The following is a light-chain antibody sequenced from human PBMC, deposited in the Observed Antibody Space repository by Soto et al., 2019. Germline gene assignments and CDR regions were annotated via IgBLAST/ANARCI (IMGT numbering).Light chain of an antibody. Sequence: QSALTQPASVSGSPGQSITISGTGTSSDVGSYNLVSWYQQHPGKAPKLMIYEGSKRPSGVSNRFSGSKSGNTASLTISGLQAEDEDDYYCCSYAGSYVFGTGTKVTVL. CDR2: EGS. CDR1: SSDVGSYNL. V-gene: IGLV2-23*01. CDR3: CSYAGSYV. J-gene: IGLJ1*01.